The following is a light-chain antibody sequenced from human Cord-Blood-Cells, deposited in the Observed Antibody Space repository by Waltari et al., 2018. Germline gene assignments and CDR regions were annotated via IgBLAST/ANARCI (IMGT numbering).Light chain of an antibody. CDR3: CSYAGSYNWV. J-gene: IGLJ3*02. V-gene: IGLV2-11*02. Sequence: QSALTQPRSVSGSPGQSVTIPCTGTSSDGGGYKYVSWYQQHPGKAPKPMIYGVSKRPSGVPDRFSGSKSGNTASLTISGLQAEDEADYYCCSYAGSYNWVFGGGTKLTVL. CDR1: SSDGGGYKY. CDR2: GVS.